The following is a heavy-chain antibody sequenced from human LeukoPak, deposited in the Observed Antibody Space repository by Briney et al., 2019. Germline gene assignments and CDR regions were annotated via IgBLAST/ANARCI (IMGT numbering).Heavy chain of an antibody. D-gene: IGHD3-22*01. CDR1: GYTFTSYY. V-gene: IGHV1-46*01. J-gene: IGHJ5*02. CDR3: ARDDYYDSSGYQVWFDP. Sequence: GASVKVSCKASGYTFTSYYMHWVRQAPGQGLEWMGIINPSGGSTSYAQKFQGRVTMTRDTSTSTVYMELSSLRSEDTAVYYCARDDYYDSSGYQVWFDPWGQGTLVTVSS. CDR2: INPSGGST.